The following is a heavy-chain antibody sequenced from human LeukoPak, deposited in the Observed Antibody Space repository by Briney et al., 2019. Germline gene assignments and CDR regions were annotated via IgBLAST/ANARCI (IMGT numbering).Heavy chain of an antibody. D-gene: IGHD3-10*01. V-gene: IGHV3-20*04. CDR1: GFTFDDYG. CDR3: ARNTLYYYASGSYFFDY. J-gene: IGHJ4*02. CDR2: INWNGGST. Sequence: GGSLRLSCAASGFTFDDYGLSWVRQAPGKELEWVSGINWNGGSTGYADSVKGRFTISRDNAKNSLYLQMNSLRAEDTALYYCARNTLYYYASGSYFFDYWGQGILVTVSS.